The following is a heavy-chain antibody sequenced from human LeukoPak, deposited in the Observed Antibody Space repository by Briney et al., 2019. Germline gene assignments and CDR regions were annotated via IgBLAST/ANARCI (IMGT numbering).Heavy chain of an antibody. D-gene: IGHD6-19*01. Sequence: SETLSLTCTVSGGSINSYYWSWIRQPPGKGLEWIGYIYYSGSTNYNPSLKSRVTISVDTSKNQFSLKLSSVTAADTAVYYCARLTGYSSGWFDYWGQGTLVTVSS. CDR2: IYYSGST. J-gene: IGHJ4*02. CDR3: ARLTGYSSGWFDY. V-gene: IGHV4-59*08. CDR1: GGSINSYY.